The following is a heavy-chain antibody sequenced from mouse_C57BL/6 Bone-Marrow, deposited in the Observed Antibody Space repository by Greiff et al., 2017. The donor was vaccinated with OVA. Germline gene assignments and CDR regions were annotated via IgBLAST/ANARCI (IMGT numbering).Heavy chain of an antibody. CDR1: GYTFTSYW. V-gene: IGHV1-69*01. D-gene: IGHD1-1*01. Sequence: VQLQQPGAELVMPGASVKLSCKASGYTFTSYWMHWVKQRPGQGLEWIGEIDPSDSYTNYNQKFKGKSTLTVDKSSSTAYMQLSSLTSEDSAVYYCARENYYGSSYSSYFDYWGQGTTLTVSS. CDR2: IDPSDSYT. J-gene: IGHJ2*01. CDR3: ARENYYGSSYSSYFDY.